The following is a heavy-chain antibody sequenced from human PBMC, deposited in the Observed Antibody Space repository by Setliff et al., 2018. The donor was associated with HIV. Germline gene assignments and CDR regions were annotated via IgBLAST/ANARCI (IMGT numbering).Heavy chain of an antibody. CDR1: GDSISSGSYY. D-gene: IGHD3-16*01. J-gene: IGHJ5*02. CDR3: AKRTFGSGRLDP. V-gene: IGHV4-61*09. CDR2: VHTTGST. Sequence: SETLSLTCSVSGDSISSGSYYWSWIRLPAGKGLEWIGQVHTTGSTNYNPSLKSRVTISMDTSKNQFSLNLNSVTATDTAVYHCAKRTFGSGRLDPWGQGTLVTVS.